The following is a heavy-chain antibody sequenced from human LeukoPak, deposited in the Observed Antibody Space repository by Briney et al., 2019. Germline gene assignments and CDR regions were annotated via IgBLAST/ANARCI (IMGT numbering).Heavy chain of an antibody. D-gene: IGHD6-6*01. Sequence: GGSLRLSCAASGFTFSSYSMNWVRQAPGKGLEWVSSISSSSSYIYYADSVKGRFAISRDNAKNSLYLQMNSLRAEDTAVYYCARDDYSSSPGDYWGQGTLVTVSS. CDR2: ISSSSSYI. J-gene: IGHJ4*02. V-gene: IGHV3-21*01. CDR3: ARDDYSSSPGDY. CDR1: GFTFSSYS.